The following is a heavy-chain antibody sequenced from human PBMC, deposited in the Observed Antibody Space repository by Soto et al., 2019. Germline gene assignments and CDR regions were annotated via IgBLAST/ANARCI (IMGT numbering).Heavy chain of an antibody. Sequence: GGSLRLSCAASGFTFSDYYMSWIRQAPGKGLEWVSYISSSGSTIYYADSVKGRFTISRDNAKNSLYLQMNSLRAEDTAVYYCARVNVLMAYTQYYYYMDVWGKGTTVTVSS. J-gene: IGHJ6*03. CDR3: ARVNVLMAYTQYYYYMDV. CDR2: ISSSGSTI. V-gene: IGHV3-11*01. CDR1: GFTFSDYY. D-gene: IGHD2-8*01.